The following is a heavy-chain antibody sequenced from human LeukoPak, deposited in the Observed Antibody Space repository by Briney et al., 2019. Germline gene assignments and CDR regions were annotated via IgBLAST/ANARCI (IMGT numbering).Heavy chain of an antibody. V-gene: IGHV3-23*01. CDR1: GFTFSTYA. Sequence: GGSLRLSCAASGFTFSTYAMNWVRQAPGKGLEWVSGISGSSASTYYADSVKGRFTISRDNSKNTLYVQMNSLRAEDTAVYYCAKVDGPVAGTLTLDYWGQGTLVTVSS. CDR3: AKVDGPVAGTLTLDY. J-gene: IGHJ4*02. CDR2: ISGSSAST. D-gene: IGHD6-19*01.